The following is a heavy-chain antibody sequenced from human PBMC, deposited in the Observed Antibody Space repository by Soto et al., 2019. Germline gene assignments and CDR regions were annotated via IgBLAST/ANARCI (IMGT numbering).Heavy chain of an antibody. Sequence: QVQLQESGPGLVKPSQTLSLTCTVSGGSISSGDYYWRWIRQPPGKGLEWIGYIYYSWSTYYNPSLKRRVTISVDTSKNQFSLNQSSVTAADTAVYYCASNSYGYIFYEYWGQGTLVTVSS. D-gene: IGHD5-18*01. CDR1: GGSISSGDYY. CDR3: ASNSYGYIFYEY. CDR2: IYYSWST. V-gene: IGHV4-30-4*01. J-gene: IGHJ4*02.